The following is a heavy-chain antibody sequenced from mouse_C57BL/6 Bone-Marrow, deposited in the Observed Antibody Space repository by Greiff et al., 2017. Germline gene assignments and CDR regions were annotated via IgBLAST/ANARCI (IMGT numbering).Heavy chain of an antibody. CDR1: GFNITDYY. Sequence: EVQLQQSGAELVKPGASVKLSCTASGFNITDYYMHWVKQRTEQGLEWIGRIGPEDGETKYAPNFQGKATLTAATSSNPTYLQLSSLTSEDAAVDYCARAVHGPLVAMDYWGQGTSVTVSS. V-gene: IGHV14-2*01. J-gene: IGHJ4*01. CDR3: ARAVHGPLVAMDY. CDR2: IGPEDGET. D-gene: IGHD1-1*01.